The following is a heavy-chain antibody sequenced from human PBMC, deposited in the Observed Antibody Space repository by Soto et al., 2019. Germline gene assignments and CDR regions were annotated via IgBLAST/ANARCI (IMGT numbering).Heavy chain of an antibody. CDR2: IYYSGST. Sequence: SETLSLTCTVSGGSISSYYWSWIRQPPGKGLEWIGYIYYSGSTNYNPSLKSRVTISVDTSKNQFSLKLSSVTAADTAVYYCARCWAPTVTNVWEGWFDPWGQGTLVTVSS. V-gene: IGHV4-59*01. CDR3: ARCWAPTVTNVWEGWFDP. CDR1: GGSISSYY. D-gene: IGHD4-17*01. J-gene: IGHJ5*02.